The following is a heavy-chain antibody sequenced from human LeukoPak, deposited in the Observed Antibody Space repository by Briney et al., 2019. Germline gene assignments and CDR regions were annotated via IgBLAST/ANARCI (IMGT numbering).Heavy chain of an antibody. J-gene: IGHJ3*02. CDR1: GFTFSSYS. V-gene: IGHV3-53*01. CDR3: ARRDGLDI. CDR2: IYSGGST. Sequence: GGSLRLSCAASGFTFSSYSMNWVRQAPGKGLEWVSVIYSGGSTYYADSVKGRFTISRDNSKNTVYLQMDSLRAEDTAVYYCARRDGLDIWGQGTVVTVSS.